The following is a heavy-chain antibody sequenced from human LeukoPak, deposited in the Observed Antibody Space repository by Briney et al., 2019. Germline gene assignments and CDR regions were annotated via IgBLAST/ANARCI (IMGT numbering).Heavy chain of an antibody. CDR2: ISYDGSNK. CDR3: ARESLAYYYDSSGYSFDY. J-gene: IGHJ4*02. CDR1: GFTFSSYA. D-gene: IGHD3-22*01. Sequence: GGSLRLSCAASGFTFSSYAMHWVRQAPGKGLEWVAVISYDGSNKYCADSVKGRFTISRDNSKNTLYLQMNSLRAEDTAVYYCARESLAYYYDSSGYSFDYWGQGTLVTVSS. V-gene: IGHV3-30-3*01.